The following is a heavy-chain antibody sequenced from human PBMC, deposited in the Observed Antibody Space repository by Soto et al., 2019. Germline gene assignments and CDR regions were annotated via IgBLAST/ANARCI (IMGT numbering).Heavy chain of an antibody. Sequence: QVQLVQSGAEVKKPGSSVKVSCKASGGTFSSYAISWVRQAPGQGLEWMGGIIPISGTANYAQKFQGRVTIPADESTSTAYMELSSLRSEDTAVYYCASSQGRSTSLEIYYYYYYGMDVWGQGTTVTVSS. D-gene: IGHD2-2*01. CDR1: GGTFSSYA. J-gene: IGHJ6*02. V-gene: IGHV1-69*01. CDR3: ASSQGRSTSLEIYYYYYYGMDV. CDR2: IIPISGTA.